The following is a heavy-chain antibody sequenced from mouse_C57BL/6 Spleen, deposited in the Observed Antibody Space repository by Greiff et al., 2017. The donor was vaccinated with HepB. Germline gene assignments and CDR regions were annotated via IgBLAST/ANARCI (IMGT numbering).Heavy chain of an antibody. CDR3: AREYYGGYFDD. V-gene: IGHV5-17*01. J-gene: IGHJ2*01. Sequence: EVQRVESGGGLVKPGGSLKLSCAASGFTFSDYGMHWVRQAPAKGLEWVAYISSGSSTIYYADRVKGRFTISRDNAKNTLFMQMTSLRSEDTAIYYCAREYYGGYFDDWGQGTTLTVSS. CDR1: GFTFSDYG. CDR2: ISSGSSTI. D-gene: IGHD1-1*01.